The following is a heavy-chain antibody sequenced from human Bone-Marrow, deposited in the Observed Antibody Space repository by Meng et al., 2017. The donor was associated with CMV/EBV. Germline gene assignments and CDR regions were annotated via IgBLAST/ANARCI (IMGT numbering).Heavy chain of an antibody. Sequence: GSLRLSCAVYGGSFSGYYWSWIRQPPGKGLEWIGEINHSGSTNYNPSLKSRVTISVDTSKNQFSLKLSSVTAADTAVYYCASGYYDFWSGYHESWGQGTLVTGSS. CDR3: ASGYYDFWSGYHES. CDR2: INHSGST. V-gene: IGHV4-34*01. J-gene: IGHJ5*02. CDR1: GGSFSGYY. D-gene: IGHD3-3*01.